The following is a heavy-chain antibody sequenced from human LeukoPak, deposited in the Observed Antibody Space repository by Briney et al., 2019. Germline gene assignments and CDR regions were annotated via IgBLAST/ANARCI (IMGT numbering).Heavy chain of an antibody. Sequence: ASVKVSCKASGCTFTSYGISWVRQAPGQGLEWMGRINPNNGATNYAQKFQGRVTITGDTSISTAYMELSSLRSDDTAVYYCTRESGSYHGNDYWGQGTLVTVSS. V-gene: IGHV1-2*06. J-gene: IGHJ4*02. CDR3: TRESGSYHGNDY. D-gene: IGHD1-26*01. CDR1: GCTFTSYG. CDR2: INPNNGAT.